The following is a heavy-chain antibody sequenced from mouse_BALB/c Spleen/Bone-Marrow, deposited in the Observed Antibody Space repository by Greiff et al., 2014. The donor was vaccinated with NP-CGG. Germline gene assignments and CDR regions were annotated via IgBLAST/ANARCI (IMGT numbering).Heavy chain of an antibody. CDR1: GYTFTSYW. D-gene: IGHD2-4*01. J-gene: IGHJ4*01. CDR3: ARNYDYDGGYCTMDY. CDR2: INPITGYT. Sequence: VQLQQSGTELAKPGASVKMSCKASGYTFTSYWIHWIKQRPGQGLEWIGYINPITGYTEYNQKFKDKATLTEDKSSSTAYIQLSSLTSDDSAVYYCARNYDYDGGYCTMDYWGQGTSVTVSS. V-gene: IGHV1-7*01.